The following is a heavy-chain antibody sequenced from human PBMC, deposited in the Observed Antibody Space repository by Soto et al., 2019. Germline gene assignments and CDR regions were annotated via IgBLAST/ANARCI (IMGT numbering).Heavy chain of an antibody. Sequence: GASVKVSCKASGYTFTGYDINWVRQATGQGLEWMGWMNPNSGNTGYAQKFQGRVTMTRNTSISTAYMELSSLRSEDTAVYYCARVTYYDILTGYPDWFDPWGQGTLVTVSS. CDR3: ARVTYYDILTGYPDWFDP. D-gene: IGHD3-9*01. CDR1: GYTFTGYD. CDR2: MNPNSGNT. J-gene: IGHJ5*02. V-gene: IGHV1-8*01.